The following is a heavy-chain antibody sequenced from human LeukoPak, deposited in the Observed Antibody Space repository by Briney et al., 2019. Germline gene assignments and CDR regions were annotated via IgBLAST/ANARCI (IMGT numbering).Heavy chain of an antibody. CDR2: ISGSGGST. Sequence: PGASLRLSCAASGFTFSSYAMSWVRQAPGKGLEWVSAISGSGGSTYYADSVKGRFTISRDNSKNTLYLQMNSLRAEDTAVYYCAKDRSAFGWLLANYWGQGTLVTVSS. D-gene: IGHD3-9*01. J-gene: IGHJ4*02. CDR3: AKDRSAFGWLLANY. CDR1: GFTFSSYA. V-gene: IGHV3-23*01.